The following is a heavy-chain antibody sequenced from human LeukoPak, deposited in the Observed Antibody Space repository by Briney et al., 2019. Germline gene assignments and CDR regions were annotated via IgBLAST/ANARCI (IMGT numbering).Heavy chain of an antibody. V-gene: IGHV4-30-4*07. J-gene: IGHJ4*02. Sequence: SQTLSLTCAVSGGSISSGGYSWNWIRQPPGKGLEWIGYIYYSGSTNYNPSLKSRVTISVDTSKNQFSLKLSSVTAADTAVYYCARGRVRGSYRFHIDYWGQGTLVTVSS. CDR2: IYYSGST. CDR1: GGSISSGGYS. CDR3: ARGRVRGSYRFHIDY. D-gene: IGHD3-16*02.